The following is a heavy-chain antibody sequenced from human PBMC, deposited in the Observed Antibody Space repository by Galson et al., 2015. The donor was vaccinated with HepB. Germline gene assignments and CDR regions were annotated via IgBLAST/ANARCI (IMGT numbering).Heavy chain of an antibody. D-gene: IGHD5-12*01. CDR1: GYTLTELS. V-gene: IGHV1-24*01. Sequence: SVKVSCKVSGYTLTELSMHWVRQAPGKGLEWMGGFDPEDGETIYAQKFQGRVTMTEDTSTDTAYMELSSLRSEDTAVYYCATRPYSGYAKGDYWGQGTLVTVSS. J-gene: IGHJ4*02. CDR2: FDPEDGET. CDR3: ATRPYSGYAKGDY.